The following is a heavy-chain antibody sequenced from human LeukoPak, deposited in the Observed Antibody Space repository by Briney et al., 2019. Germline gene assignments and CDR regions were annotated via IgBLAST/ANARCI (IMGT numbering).Heavy chain of an antibody. D-gene: IGHD6-19*01. CDR3: ARDRSSGPDNYYYGMDV. J-gene: IGHJ6*02. V-gene: IGHV4-4*07. CDR1: GGSISSYY. Sequence: PSETLSLTCTVSGGSISSYYWSWIRQPAGKGLEWIGRIYTSGSTNYNPSLKSRVTMSVDTSKNQFSLKLSSVTAADTAVYYCARDRSSGPDNYYYGMDVWGQGTTVTVSS. CDR2: IYTSGST.